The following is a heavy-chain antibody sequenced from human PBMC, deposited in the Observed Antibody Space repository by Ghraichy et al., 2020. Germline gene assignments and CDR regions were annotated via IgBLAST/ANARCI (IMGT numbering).Heavy chain of an antibody. CDR1: GGSISSSSYY. V-gene: IGHV4-39*01. D-gene: IGHD1-14*01. J-gene: IGHJ4*02. Sequence: SETLSLTCTVSGGSISSSSYYWGWIRQPPGKGREWIGSIYYSGSTYYNPSLKSRVTISVDKSKNQLSLKLSSVTAADTAVYYCARLEPTGYFDYWGQGTLVTVSS. CDR2: IYYSGST. CDR3: ARLEPTGYFDY.